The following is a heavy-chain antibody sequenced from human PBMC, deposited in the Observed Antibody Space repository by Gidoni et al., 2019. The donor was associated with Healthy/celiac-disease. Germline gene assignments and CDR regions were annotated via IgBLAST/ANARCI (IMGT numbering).Heavy chain of an antibody. V-gene: IGHV3-23*04. CDR2: ISGSGGST. D-gene: IGHD6-6*01. CDR3: AKLVSSIAARGYFDY. Sequence: EVQLVGSWGGLVQPGGSLRLSCAASGVTFSSYAMSWVRQAPGKGLEWVSAISGSGGSTYYADSVKGRFTISSDNSKNTLYLQMNSLRAEDTAVYYCAKLVSSIAARGYFDYWGQGTLVTVSS. J-gene: IGHJ4*02. CDR1: GVTFSSYA.